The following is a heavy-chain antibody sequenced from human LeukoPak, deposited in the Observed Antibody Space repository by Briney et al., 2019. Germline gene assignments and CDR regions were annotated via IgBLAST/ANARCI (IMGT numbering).Heavy chain of an antibody. V-gene: IGHV4-59*12. CDR2: IHYSGST. CDR1: GVSINNYY. D-gene: IGHD6-13*01. J-gene: IGHJ4*02. Sequence: PSETLSLTCTVSGVSINNYYWSWIRQPPGKGLEWIGYIHYSGSTNYNPSLKSRVTMSVDTSKNQFSLKLSSVTAADTAVYYCARDVVAAPGTWDYWGQGTLVTVSS. CDR3: ARDVVAAPGTWDY.